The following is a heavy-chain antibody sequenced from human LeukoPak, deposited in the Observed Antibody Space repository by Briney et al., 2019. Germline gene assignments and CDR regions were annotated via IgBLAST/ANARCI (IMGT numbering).Heavy chain of an antibody. V-gene: IGHV4-34*01. D-gene: IGHD4-17*01. Sequence: SETLSLTCAVYGGSFSGYYWSWIRQPPGKGLEWIGEINHSGSTNYNPSLKSRVTISVDTSKNQFSLKLSSVTAADTAVYYCARGPTVTTWFDPWGQGNLVNVSS. CDR2: INHSGST. CDR1: GGSFSGYY. J-gene: IGHJ5*02. CDR3: ARGPTVTTWFDP.